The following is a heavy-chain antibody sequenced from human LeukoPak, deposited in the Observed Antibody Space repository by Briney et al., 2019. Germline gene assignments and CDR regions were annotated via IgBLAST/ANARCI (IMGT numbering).Heavy chain of an antibody. J-gene: IGHJ4*02. CDR2: INSDGSDT. V-gene: IGHV3-74*01. CDR1: GFTFSNFW. D-gene: IGHD2-8*02. Sequence: GGSLRLSCAASGFTFSNFWMHWVRQAPGKGLVWVSRINSDGSDTSYADSVKGRLTISRDNAKNTLYLQMNSLRAEGTAIYYCVGGYDPHYWGQGTLVTVSS. CDR3: VGGYDPHY.